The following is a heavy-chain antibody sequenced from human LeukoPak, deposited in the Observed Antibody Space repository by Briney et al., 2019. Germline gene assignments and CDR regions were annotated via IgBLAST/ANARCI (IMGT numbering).Heavy chain of an antibody. J-gene: IGHJ4*02. V-gene: IGHV3-64*04. D-gene: IGHD5-12*01. CDR2: ISSNGGST. CDR3: AREATEKVATSLAY. CDR1: GFTFSSYA. Sequence: GGSLRLSCSASGFTFSSYAMHWVRQAPGKGLEYVSAISSNGGSTYYADSVKGRFTISRDNSKNTLFLQMNSLRAEDTALYYCAREATEKVATSLAYWGQGTLVTVSS.